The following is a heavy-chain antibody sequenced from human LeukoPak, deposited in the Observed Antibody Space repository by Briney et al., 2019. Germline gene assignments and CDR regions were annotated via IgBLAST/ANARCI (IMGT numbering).Heavy chain of an antibody. CDR1: GYTFTSYG. J-gene: IGHJ6*02. CDR2: ISAYNGNT. D-gene: IGHD2/OR15-2a*01. CDR3: AREFYPRDYYGMDV. V-gene: IGHV1-18*01. Sequence: ASVKVSCKASGYTFTSYGISWVRQAPGQGLEWMGWISAYNGNTNYAQKLQGRVTMTTDTSTSTVYMELSSLRSEDTAVYYCAREFYPRDYYGMDVWGQGTTVTVSS.